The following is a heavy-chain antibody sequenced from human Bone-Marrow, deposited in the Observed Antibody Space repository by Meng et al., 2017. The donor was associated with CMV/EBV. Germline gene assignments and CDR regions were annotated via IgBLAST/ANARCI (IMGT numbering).Heavy chain of an antibody. V-gene: IGHV1-2*02. CDR3: ARSSGWSRFDH. CDR1: GYTLIDYY. J-gene: IGHJ4*02. D-gene: IGHD6-19*01. CDR2: INPSDDT. Sequence: QVQLVQSGAEVQKPGASVKVSCKAAGYTLIDYYIHWVRQAPGQWLEWMGWINPSDDTNYAQNFQGRVTMTRDMSINTVYMELSRLTSDDTAVYHCARSSGWSRFDHWGQGTLVTVSS.